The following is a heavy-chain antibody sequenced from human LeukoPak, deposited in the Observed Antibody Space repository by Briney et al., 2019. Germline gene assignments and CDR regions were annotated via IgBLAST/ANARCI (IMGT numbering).Heavy chain of an antibody. Sequence: SETLSLTCTVSGGSISSGGYYWSWIRQPPGKGLKWIGYIYHSGSTYYNPSLKSRVTISVDRSKNQFSLKLSSVTAADTAVYYCARAGVVVVPAAIGDWGQGTLVTVSS. CDR1: GGSISSGGYY. J-gene: IGHJ4*02. CDR3: ARAGVVVVPAAIGD. V-gene: IGHV4-30-2*01. CDR2: IYHSGST. D-gene: IGHD2-2*01.